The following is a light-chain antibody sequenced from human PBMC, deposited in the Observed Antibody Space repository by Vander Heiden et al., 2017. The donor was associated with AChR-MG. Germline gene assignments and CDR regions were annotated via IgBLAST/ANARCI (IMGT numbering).Light chain of an antibody. Sequence: EIVMTHSPATLSVSPGERATLSCRASQSVSSNLAWYQKKPGQAPRLLIYGASTRATGIPARFSGSGSGTEFTLTISSLQSEDFAVYYCQQYNNWPRTFGQGTKVEIK. CDR2: GAS. J-gene: IGKJ1*01. CDR1: QSVSSN. V-gene: IGKV3-15*01. CDR3: QQYNNWPRT.